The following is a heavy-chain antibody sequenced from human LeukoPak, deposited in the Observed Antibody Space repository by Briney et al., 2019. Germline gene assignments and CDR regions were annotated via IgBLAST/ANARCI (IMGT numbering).Heavy chain of an antibody. J-gene: IGHJ6*03. CDR2: IIPIFGTA. Sequence: SVKVSCKASGGTVSSYAISWVRQAPGQGLEWMGGIIPIFGTANYAQKFQGRVAITADESTSTAYMELSSLRSEDTAVYYCARDLWDYYGSGRASYYYYYYMDVWGKGTTVTISS. CDR3: ARDLWDYYGSGRASYYYYYYMDV. D-gene: IGHD3-10*01. CDR1: GGTVSSYA. V-gene: IGHV1-69*13.